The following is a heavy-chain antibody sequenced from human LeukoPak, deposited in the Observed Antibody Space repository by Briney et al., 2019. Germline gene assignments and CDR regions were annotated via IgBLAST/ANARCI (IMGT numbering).Heavy chain of an antibody. CDR1: GGSFSGYY. D-gene: IGHD3-10*01. J-gene: IGHJ3*02. Sequence: SETLSLTCAVYGGSFSGYYWSWIRQPPGKGLEWIGEINHSGSTNYNPSLKSRVTISVDTSKNQFSLKLSSVTAADTAVYYCARSSRYGSGIAFDIWGQGTMVTVSS. V-gene: IGHV4-34*01. CDR3: ARSSRYGSGIAFDI. CDR2: INHSGST.